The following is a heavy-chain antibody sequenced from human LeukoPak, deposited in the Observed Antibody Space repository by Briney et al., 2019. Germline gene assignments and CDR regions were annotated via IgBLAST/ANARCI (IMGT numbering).Heavy chain of an antibody. CDR2: IIPIFGTA. V-gene: IGHV1-69*13. Sequence: ASVKVSCKASGDTFSSYAISWVRQAPGQGLEWMGGIIPIFGTANCAQKFQGRVTITADESTSTAYMELSSLRSEDTAVYYCARGRMAGTYVFDYWGQGTPVTVSS. D-gene: IGHD6-19*01. CDR1: GDTFSSYA. CDR3: ARGRMAGTYVFDY. J-gene: IGHJ4*02.